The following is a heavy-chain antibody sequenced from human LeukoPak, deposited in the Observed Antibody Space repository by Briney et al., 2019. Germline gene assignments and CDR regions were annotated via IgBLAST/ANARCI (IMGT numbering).Heavy chain of an antibody. D-gene: IGHD5-12*01. V-gene: IGHV1-69*13. CDR2: IIPIFGTA. J-gene: IGHJ4*02. CDR3: AREKHMVATGYYFDY. CDR1: GGTFSSYA. Sequence: SVKVSCKASGGTFSSYAISWARQAPGQGLEWMGGIIPIFGTANYAQEFQGRVAITADESTSTAYMELSSLRSEDTAVYYCAREKHMVATGYYFDYWGQGTLVTVSS.